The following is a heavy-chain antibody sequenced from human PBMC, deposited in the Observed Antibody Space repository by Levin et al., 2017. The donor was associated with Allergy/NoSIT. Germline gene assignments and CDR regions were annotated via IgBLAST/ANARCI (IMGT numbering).Heavy chain of an antibody. V-gene: IGHV3-20*04. CDR3: ARCATADYYGSGGRY. J-gene: IGHJ4*02. D-gene: IGHD3-10*01. Sequence: PGGSLRLSCAASGFTFDDYGMSWVRQAPGKGLEWVSGINWNGGSTGYADSVKGRFTISRDNAKNSLYLQMNSLRAEDTALYYCARCATADYYGSGGRYWGQGTLVTVSS. CDR1: GFTFDDYG. CDR2: INWNGGST.